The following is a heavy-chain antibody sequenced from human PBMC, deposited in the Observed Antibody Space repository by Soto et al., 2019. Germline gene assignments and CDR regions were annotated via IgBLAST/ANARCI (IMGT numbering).Heavy chain of an antibody. CDR3: ARGRYRDLTVVTPYYFDY. Sequence: GGSLRLSCAASGFTFSSYAMHWVRQAPGKGLEWVAVISYDGSNKYYADSVKGRFTISRDNSKNTLYLQMNSLRAEDTAVYYCARGRYRDLTVVTPYYFDYWGQGTLVTVSS. V-gene: IGHV3-30-3*01. D-gene: IGHD2-15*01. CDR1: GFTFSSYA. CDR2: ISYDGSNK. J-gene: IGHJ4*02.